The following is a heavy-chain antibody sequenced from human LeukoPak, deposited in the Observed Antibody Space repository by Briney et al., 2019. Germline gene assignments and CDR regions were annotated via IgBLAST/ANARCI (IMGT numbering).Heavy chain of an antibody. D-gene: IGHD1-20*01. CDR3: AKDRSRNWNDDPQIDY. CDR2: ISGDGGSI. J-gene: IGHJ4*02. CDR1: GFTFDDYA. V-gene: IGHV3-43*02. Sequence: GGSLRLSCAASGFTFDDYAMHWVRQAPGKGLEGVSLISGDGGSIYYADSVKGRFTISRDNSKNSLYLQMNSLRTEDTALYYCAKDRSRNWNDDPQIDYWGQGTLVTVSS.